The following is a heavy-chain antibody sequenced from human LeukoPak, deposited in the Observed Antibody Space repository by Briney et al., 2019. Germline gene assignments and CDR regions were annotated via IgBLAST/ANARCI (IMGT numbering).Heavy chain of an antibody. CDR1: GGTFSSYA. J-gene: IGHJ4*02. CDR3: ARDGMTTVTTG. V-gene: IGHV1-69*04. CDR2: IIPILGIA. D-gene: IGHD4-17*01. Sequence: ASVKVSCKASGGTFSSYAISWVRQAPGQGLEWMGRIIPILGIANYAQKFQGRVTVTADKSTSTAYMELSSLRSEDTAVYYCARDGMTTVTTGWGQGTLVTVSS.